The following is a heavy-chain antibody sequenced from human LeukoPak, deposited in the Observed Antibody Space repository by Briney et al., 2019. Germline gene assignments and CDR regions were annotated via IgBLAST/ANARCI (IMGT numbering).Heavy chain of an antibody. J-gene: IGHJ5*02. Sequence: PSETLSLTCTVSGGSISSGDHYWSWIRQPPGRGLEWIGYIHHSGSTYYNPSLKSRATISIDTPKSQFSLKLNSVTAADTAVYFCASTDCSNTNCFGANWFDPWGQGTLVTVSS. CDR3: ASTDCSNTNCFGANWFDP. CDR2: IHHSGST. D-gene: IGHD2-2*01. V-gene: IGHV4-30-4*08. CDR1: GGSISSGDHY.